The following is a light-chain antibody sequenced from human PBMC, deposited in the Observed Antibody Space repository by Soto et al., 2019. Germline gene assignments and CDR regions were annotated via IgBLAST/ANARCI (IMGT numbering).Light chain of an antibody. V-gene: IGKV3-11*01. CDR3: QQRSNWPRFT. CDR2: DAS. J-gene: IGKJ2*01. Sequence: EIVLTQSPATLSLSPGERATLSCRASQSVSNYLAWYQQKPGQAPRLLIYDASNRATGIPARFSGSGSGTDFTLTISSLEPEVFAVYSCQQRSNWPRFTFGQGTKVDI. CDR1: QSVSNY.